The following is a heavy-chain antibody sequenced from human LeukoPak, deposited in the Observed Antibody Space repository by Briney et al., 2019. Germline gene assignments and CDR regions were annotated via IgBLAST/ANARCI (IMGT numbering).Heavy chain of an antibody. V-gene: IGHV3-7*04. CDR2: INQDGSGS. CDR3: VRGGGNLMT. J-gene: IGHJ4*02. CDR1: GFTFSSHW. Sequence: PGGSLRLSCATSGFTFSSHWMSWVRQAPGKGPEWAGNINQDGSGSNYADSVKGRFTIYRHNAKDSLYLQMNSLRAEDTAVYYCVRGGGNLMTWGQGTLVTVSS. D-gene: IGHD3-10*01.